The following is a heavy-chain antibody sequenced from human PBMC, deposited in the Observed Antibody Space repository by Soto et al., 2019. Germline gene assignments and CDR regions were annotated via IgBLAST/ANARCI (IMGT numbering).Heavy chain of an antibody. CDR2: IYSNGNT. CDR3: ARHPTGLSFGDGPDY. V-gene: IGHV4-39*01. Sequence: QPQLQESGPGLVKPSETLSLTCTVSGDSISSRISYWGWIRQPPGGGLARIGRIYSNGNTYHNPPLQTRVSISVDTSKNQFSLKLSAVTAADTALYYCARHPTGLSFGDGPDYWGQGTLVTVSS. J-gene: IGHJ4*02. CDR1: GDSISSRISY. D-gene: IGHD3-10*01.